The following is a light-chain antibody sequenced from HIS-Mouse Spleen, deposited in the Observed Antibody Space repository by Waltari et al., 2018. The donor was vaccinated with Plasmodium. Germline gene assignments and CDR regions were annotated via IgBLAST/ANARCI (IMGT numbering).Light chain of an antibody. V-gene: IGLV2-11*01. Sequence: QSALTQPRSVSGPPGQSVTISCTGTSRSVGGYNYVSWYQQHPGKAPKRMIYDVSKRPSRVPERCSGSKSGNTASLTISGSQAEDEADYYCCSYAGSYTYVFGTGNNVTVL. CDR3: CSYAGSYTYV. CDR1: SRSVGGYNY. J-gene: IGLJ1*01. CDR2: DVS.